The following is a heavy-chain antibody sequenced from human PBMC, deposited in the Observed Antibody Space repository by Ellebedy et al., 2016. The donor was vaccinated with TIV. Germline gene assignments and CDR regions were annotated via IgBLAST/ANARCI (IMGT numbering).Heavy chain of an antibody. CDR1: GYTFTSYG. CDR2: ISAYNGNT. Sequence: ASVKVSCKASGYTFTSYGISCMRQAPGQGLEWMGWISAYNGNTNHAQKLQGRVTMTTDTSTSTAYMELRSLRSDDTAVYYCARDLRQRSNWFDPWGQGTLVTVSS. J-gene: IGHJ5*02. D-gene: IGHD1-1*01. V-gene: IGHV1-18*04. CDR3: ARDLRQRSNWFDP.